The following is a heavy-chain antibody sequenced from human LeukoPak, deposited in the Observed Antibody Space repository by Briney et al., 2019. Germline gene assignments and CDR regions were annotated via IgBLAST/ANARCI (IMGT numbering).Heavy chain of an antibody. J-gene: IGHJ4*02. Sequence: SETLSLTCTVSGGSISSGSYYWSWIRQPAGKGLEWTGRIYTSGSTNYNPSLRSRVTISVDTSKNQFSLKLTSVTAADTAVYYCARVGDGWHFDYWGQGTLVTVSS. V-gene: IGHV4-61*02. D-gene: IGHD5-24*01. CDR2: IYTSGST. CDR3: ARVGDGWHFDY. CDR1: GGSISSGSYY.